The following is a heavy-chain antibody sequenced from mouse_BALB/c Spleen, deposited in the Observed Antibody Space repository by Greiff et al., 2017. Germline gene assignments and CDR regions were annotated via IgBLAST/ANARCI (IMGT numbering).Heavy chain of an antibody. CDR3: ARADGNYGAWFAY. D-gene: IGHD2-1*01. J-gene: IGHJ3*01. CDR2: IDPYDSET. V-gene: IGHV1-52*01. Sequence: VKLQQPGAELVRPGASVKLSCKASGYTFTSYWMNWVKQRPEQGLEWIGRIDPYDSETHYNQKFKDKAILTVDKSSSTAYMQLSSLTSEDSEVYYCARADGNYGAWFAYWGQGTLVTVSA. CDR1: GYTFTSYW.